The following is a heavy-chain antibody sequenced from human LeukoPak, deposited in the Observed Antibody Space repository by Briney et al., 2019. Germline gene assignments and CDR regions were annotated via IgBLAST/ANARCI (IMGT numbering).Heavy chain of an antibody. CDR2: INPNSGGT. Sequence: GASVKVSFKASGYTFTGYYMHWVRQAPGQGLEWMGWINPNSGGTNYAQKFQGRVTMTRDTSISTAYMELSRLRSDDTAVYYCARDPYGDYYYYMDVWGKGTTVTVSS. D-gene: IGHD4-17*01. V-gene: IGHV1-2*02. CDR3: ARDPYGDYYYYMDV. CDR1: GYTFTGYY. J-gene: IGHJ6*03.